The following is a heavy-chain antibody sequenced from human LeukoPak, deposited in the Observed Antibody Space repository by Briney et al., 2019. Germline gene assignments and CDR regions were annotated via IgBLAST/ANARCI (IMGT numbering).Heavy chain of an antibody. V-gene: IGHV1-46*01. Sequence: ASVKVSCKASGYTFTGYYMHWVRQAPGQGLEWMGIINPSGGSTSYAQKFQGRVTMTRDTSTSTVYMELSSLRSEDTAVYYCARQYYGSGSWGHRGAFDIWGQGTMVTVSS. CDR3: ARQYYGSGSWGHRGAFDI. CDR1: GYTFTGYY. J-gene: IGHJ3*02. D-gene: IGHD3-10*01. CDR2: INPSGGST.